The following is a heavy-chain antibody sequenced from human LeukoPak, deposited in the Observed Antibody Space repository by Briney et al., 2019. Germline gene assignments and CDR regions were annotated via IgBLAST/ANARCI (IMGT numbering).Heavy chain of an antibody. Sequence: SETLSLTCTVSGGSISTYYWNWIRQPPGKGLEWIGYIYYSGSANYNPSLKSRVTISVDTSKNQVSLKLSPVTAADTAVYYCARDRTGNNWFDPWGQGSLVTVSA. D-gene: IGHD1-1*01. J-gene: IGHJ5*02. CDR1: GGSISTYY. CDR2: IYYSGSA. V-gene: IGHV4-59*01. CDR3: ARDRTGNNWFDP.